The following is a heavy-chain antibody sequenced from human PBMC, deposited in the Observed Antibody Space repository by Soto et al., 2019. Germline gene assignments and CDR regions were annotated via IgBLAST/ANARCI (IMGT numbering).Heavy chain of an antibody. CDR1: GGSISSSSYY. J-gene: IGHJ4*02. Sequence: SETLSLTCTVSGGSISSSSYYWGWIRQPPGKGLEWIGSIYYSGSTYYNPSLKSRVTISVDTSKNQFSLKLSSVTAADTAVYYCARWGKQPIDYWGQGTLVTVSS. V-gene: IGHV4-39*01. CDR3: ARWGKQPIDY. CDR2: IYYSGST. D-gene: IGHD3-16*01.